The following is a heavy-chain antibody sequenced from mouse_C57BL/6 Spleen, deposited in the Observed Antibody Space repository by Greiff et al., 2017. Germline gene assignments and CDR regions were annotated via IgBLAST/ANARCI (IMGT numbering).Heavy chain of an antibody. D-gene: IGHD1-1*01. CDR2: INPNNGGT. CDR1: GYTFTDYN. V-gene: IGHV1-22*01. J-gene: IGHJ4*01. CDR3: ARSYYGSSHSFGYAMDY. Sequence: VQLQQSGPELVKPGASVKMSCKASGYTFTDYNMHWVKQSHGKSLEWIGYINPNNGGTSYNQKFKGKATLTVNKSSSTAYMELRSLTSEDSAVYYCARSYYGSSHSFGYAMDYWGQGTSVTVSS.